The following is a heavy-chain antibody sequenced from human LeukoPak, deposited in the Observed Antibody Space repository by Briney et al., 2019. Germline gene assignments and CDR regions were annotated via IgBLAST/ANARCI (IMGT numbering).Heavy chain of an antibody. CDR3: AREMAATYDAFDI. V-gene: IGHV3-21*01. J-gene: IGHJ3*02. CDR1: EFTFSNYN. CDR2: ISGSRSYI. Sequence: AGGSLRLSCAASEFTFSNYNMHWIRQAPGKGLECVSSISGSRSYIYYADSMKGRFTISRDNAKNSLYLQMNSLRAEDTAVYFCAREMAATYDAFDIWGQGTMVTVSS. D-gene: IGHD5-24*01.